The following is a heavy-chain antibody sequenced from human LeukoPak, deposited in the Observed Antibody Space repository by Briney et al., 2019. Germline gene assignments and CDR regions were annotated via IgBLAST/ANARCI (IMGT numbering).Heavy chain of an antibody. CDR3: ASSPGLGYCSGGSCYSGWDAFDI. D-gene: IGHD2-15*01. V-gene: IGHV5-51*01. Sequence: GESLKISCKGFGYSFTSYWIGWVRQMPGKGLEWMGIIYPRDSDTRYSPSFQGQVTISADKSISTAYLQWSSLKASDTAMYCCASSPGLGYCSGGSCYSGWDAFDIWGQGTMVTVSS. CDR2: IYPRDSDT. CDR1: GYSFTSYW. J-gene: IGHJ3*02.